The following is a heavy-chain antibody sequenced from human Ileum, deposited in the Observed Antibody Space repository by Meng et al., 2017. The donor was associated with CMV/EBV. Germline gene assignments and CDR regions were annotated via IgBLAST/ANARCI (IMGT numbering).Heavy chain of an antibody. J-gene: IGHJ4*02. D-gene: IGHD1-1*01. Sequence: ASVKVSCKTSGYTFTDYHLHWVRQAPGLGLEWVGLIYPKNGDTDYGHRFQGRVTMTSDTSVNTVYMELSRLTSDDTAVYYCVRENWYFENWGQGTLVTVSS. V-gene: IGHV1-2*02. CDR3: VRENWYFEN. CDR2: IYPKNGDT. CDR1: GYTFTDYH.